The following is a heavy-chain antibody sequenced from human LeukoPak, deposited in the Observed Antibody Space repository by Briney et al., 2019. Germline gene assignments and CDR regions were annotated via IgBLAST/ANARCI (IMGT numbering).Heavy chain of an antibody. CDR3: ASGEARRYFDWPPERAFDY. V-gene: IGHV3-74*01. CDR2: INSDGSST. J-gene: IGHJ4*02. D-gene: IGHD3-9*01. CDR1: GFTFSSYW. Sequence: HPGGSLRLSCAASGFTFSSYWMHWVRQAPGKGLVWVSRINSDGSSTSYADSVTGRFTISRDNAKNTLYLQMNSLRAEDTAVYYCASGEARRYFDWPPERAFDYWGQGTLVTVSS.